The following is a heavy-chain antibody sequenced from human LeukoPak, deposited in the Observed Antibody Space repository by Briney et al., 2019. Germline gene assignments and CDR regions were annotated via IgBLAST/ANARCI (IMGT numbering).Heavy chain of an antibody. CDR3: ARPCSGFCFDY. D-gene: IGHD2-15*01. J-gene: IGHJ4*02. Sequence: SETLSLTCTVSGGSISSSSYYWGWIRQPPGKGLEWIGSIYYSGSTYYNPSLKSRVTISVDTSKNQFSLKLSSVSAADTAVYYCARPCSGFCFDYWGQGTLVTVSS. CDR2: IYYSGST. V-gene: IGHV4-39*01. CDR1: GGSISSSSYY.